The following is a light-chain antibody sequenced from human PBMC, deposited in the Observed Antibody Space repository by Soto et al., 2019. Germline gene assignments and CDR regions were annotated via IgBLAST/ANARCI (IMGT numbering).Light chain of an antibody. J-gene: IGLJ1*01. V-gene: IGLV2-23*02. CDR1: SSDVGSYNL. CDR3: CSYAGSSTLV. CDR2: EVS. Sequence: QSALTQPASVYGSPGQSITISCTGTSSDVGSYNLVSWYQQHPGKAPKLMIYEVSKRPSGVSNRFSGSKSGNTASLTISGLQAEDVADYYCCSYAGSSTLVFGTGTKLTVL.